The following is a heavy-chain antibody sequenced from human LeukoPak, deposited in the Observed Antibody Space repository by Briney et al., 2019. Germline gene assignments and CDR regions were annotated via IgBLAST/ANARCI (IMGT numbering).Heavy chain of an antibody. Sequence: GGSLRLSCAASGFTFSSYHMHWVRQATGKGLECVSGIGTAGDTYYAGSVKGRVTISRGSAKNSFYLQMKSLRPGDTAVYYCARVSGSGSYYYDFRGQGILVTVSP. CDR2: IGTAGDT. D-gene: IGHD3-10*01. V-gene: IGHV3-13*04. CDR1: GFTFSSYH. CDR3: ARVSGSGSYYYDF. J-gene: IGHJ4*02.